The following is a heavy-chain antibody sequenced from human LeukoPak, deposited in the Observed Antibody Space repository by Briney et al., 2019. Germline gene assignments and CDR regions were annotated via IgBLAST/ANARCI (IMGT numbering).Heavy chain of an antibody. J-gene: IGHJ6*03. D-gene: IGHD4-11*01. Sequence: GGSLRLSCAASGFTFSSYSMNWVRQAPGKGLEWVSYISSSSSTIYYADSVKGRFTISRDNAKNSLYLQMNSLRAEDTAVYYCARNAVTDVYYYYYYMDVWGKGTTVTVSS. CDR1: GFTFSSYS. CDR3: ARNAVTDVYYYYYYMDV. V-gene: IGHV3-48*04. CDR2: ISSSSSTI.